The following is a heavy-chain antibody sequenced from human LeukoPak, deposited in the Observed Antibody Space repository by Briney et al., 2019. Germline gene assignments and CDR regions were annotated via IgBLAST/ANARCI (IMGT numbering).Heavy chain of an antibody. CDR3: ARGKGTYESSGYYYFVGNY. D-gene: IGHD3-22*01. CDR1: GGTFSSYA. Sequence: ASVKVSCKASGGTFSSYAISWVRQAPGQGLEWMGGIIPIFGTANYAQKFQGRATITADESTSTAYMELSSLRSEDTAVYYCARGKGTYESSGYYYFVGNYWGQGTLVTVSS. J-gene: IGHJ4*02. CDR2: IIPIFGTA. V-gene: IGHV1-69*13.